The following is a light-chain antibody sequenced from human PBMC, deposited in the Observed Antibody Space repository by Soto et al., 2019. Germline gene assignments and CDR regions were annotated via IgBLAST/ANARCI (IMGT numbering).Light chain of an antibody. J-gene: IGKJ1*01. V-gene: IGKV3-15*01. CDR3: QQYNNWPVT. CDR1: QSVSNN. CDR2: RAS. Sequence: DIVMTQSPATLSVSPGERATLSCRASQSVSNNLAWYQQKPGQTPRLLIFRASTRATDVPPWFTGNGSATDFTLTISSLQSEDSAVYYCQQYNNWPVTFGQGTKVEIK.